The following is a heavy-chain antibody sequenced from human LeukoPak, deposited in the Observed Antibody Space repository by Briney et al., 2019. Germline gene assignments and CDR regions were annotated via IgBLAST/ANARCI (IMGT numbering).Heavy chain of an antibody. Sequence: GASVKVSCKASGYTFTGYYMHWVRQAPGQGLEWMGWINPNSGGTNYAQKFQGWVTMTRDTSISTAYMELSRLRSDDTAVYYWARGGTVRGSYRLNWFDPWGQGTLVTVSS. V-gene: IGHV1-2*04. CDR1: GYTFTGYY. J-gene: IGHJ5*02. CDR3: ARGGTVRGSYRLNWFDP. D-gene: IGHD3-16*02. CDR2: INPNSGGT.